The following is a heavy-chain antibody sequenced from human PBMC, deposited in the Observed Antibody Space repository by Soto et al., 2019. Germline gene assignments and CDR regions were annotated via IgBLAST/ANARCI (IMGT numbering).Heavy chain of an antibody. Sequence: ASVKVSCKASGYTFTGYYMHWVRQAPVQGLEWKGWINPNSGGTNHAQKFQGRVTMTRDTSISTAYMELSRLRSDDTAAYYCAREAPVVYDSSGYPLSRFEYWGQGTMVTVSS. CDR3: AREAPVVYDSSGYPLSRFEY. CDR2: INPNSGGT. CDR1: GYTFTGYY. V-gene: IGHV1-2*02. J-gene: IGHJ4*02. D-gene: IGHD3-22*01.